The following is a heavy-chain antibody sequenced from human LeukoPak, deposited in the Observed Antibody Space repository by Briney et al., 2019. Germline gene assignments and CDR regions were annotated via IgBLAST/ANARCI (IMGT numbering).Heavy chain of an antibody. J-gene: IGHJ4*02. CDR3: VKNEGNPNDGSGFRHFDF. V-gene: IGHV3-23*01. CDR1: GFTVSSNY. CDR2: ISGSDTRT. D-gene: IGHD3-22*01. Sequence: GGSLRLSCAASGFTVSSNYMSWVRQAPGKGLEWVSTISGSDTRTYYADSVRGRFTVSRDNSRTTLYLQMNGLRAEDTAVYYCVKNEGNPNDGSGFRHFDFWGQGTLVTVSS.